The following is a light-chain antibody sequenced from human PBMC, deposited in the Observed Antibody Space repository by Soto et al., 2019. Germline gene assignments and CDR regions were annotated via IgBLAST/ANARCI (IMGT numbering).Light chain of an antibody. V-gene: IGKV1-33*01. CDR1: HDINTY. J-gene: IGKJ3*01. Sequence: DIQLTQSPWSRSASVGERVTSTCQASHDINTYLHWYQQKLGKAPKLLIYDASNLETGVPSRFSGSGSGTEFTFTISSLQPEDIATYYCHQYDTLPYACGPGTKVDIK. CDR3: HQYDTLPYA. CDR2: DAS.